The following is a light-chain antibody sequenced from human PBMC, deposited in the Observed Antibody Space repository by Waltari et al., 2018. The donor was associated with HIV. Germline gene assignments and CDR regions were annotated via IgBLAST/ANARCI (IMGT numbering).Light chain of an antibody. J-gene: IGLJ2*01. CDR3: CSYAGSSIP. V-gene: IGLV2-23*02. Sequence: QSALTQPASVSGSIGQSITISCTGSSSDVGSYNLVSWYQHHPGKAPKLIIYEVYKRPSGVSNRFSGSKSGNTASLTVSGLQAEDEADYYCCSYAGSSIPFGGGTKLTVL. CDR2: EVY. CDR1: SSDVGSYNL.